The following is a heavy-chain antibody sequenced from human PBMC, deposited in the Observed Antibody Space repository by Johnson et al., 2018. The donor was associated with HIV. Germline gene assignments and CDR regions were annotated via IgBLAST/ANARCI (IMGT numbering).Heavy chain of an antibody. J-gene: IGHJ3*02. CDR2: DFDFSS. CDR3: TTDLGHYYDSSGYYYGAFDI. D-gene: IGHD3-22*01. V-gene: IGHV3-66*01. CDR1: EITVSNNY. Sequence: VQLVESGGGLVQRGGSLRLSCTDSEITVSNNYMTWVRPAPWEGVGVGVTSDFDFSSFCADSVKGRFHIPRANAKNTLYLQMNSLKTEDTAVYYCTTDLGHYYDSSGYYYGAFDIWGQGTMVTVSS.